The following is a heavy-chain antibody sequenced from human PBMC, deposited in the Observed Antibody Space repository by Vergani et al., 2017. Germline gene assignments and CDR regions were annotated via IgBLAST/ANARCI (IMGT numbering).Heavy chain of an antibody. CDR1: GGSFSGYY. CDR3: ARVPAYSSSWSHERRRWFDP. J-gene: IGHJ5*02. V-gene: IGHV4-34*01. Sequence: QVQLQQWGAGLLKPSETLSLTCAVYGGSFSGYYWSWIRQPPGKGLEWIGEINHSGSTNYNPSLKSRVTISVDTSKNQFSLKLSSVTAADTAVYYCARVPAYSSSWSHERRRWFDPWGQGTLVTVSS. D-gene: IGHD6-13*01. CDR2: INHSGST.